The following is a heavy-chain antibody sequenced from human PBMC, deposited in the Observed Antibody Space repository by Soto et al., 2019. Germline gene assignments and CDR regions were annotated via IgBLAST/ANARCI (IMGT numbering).Heavy chain of an antibody. J-gene: IGHJ4*02. CDR1: GGSISSSSYY. CDR3: ARRMALVDLSYYFDY. D-gene: IGHD3-9*01. V-gene: IGHV4-39*01. CDR2: IYYSGST. Sequence: QLQLQESGPGLVKPSETLSLTCTVSGGSISSSSYYWGWIRQPPGKGLEWIGSIYYSGSTYYNPSLKSRVTISVDTSKNQFSLKLSSVTAADTAVYYCARRMALVDLSYYFDYWGQGTLVTVSS.